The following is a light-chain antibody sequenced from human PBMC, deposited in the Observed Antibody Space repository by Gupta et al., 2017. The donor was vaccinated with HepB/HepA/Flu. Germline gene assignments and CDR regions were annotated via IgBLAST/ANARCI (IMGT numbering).Light chain of an antibody. CDR2: AAS. CDR1: QGISRY. J-gene: IGKJ4*01. Sequence: DIQLTQSPSLLSASVGDRVTITCRASQGISRYLAWYQQKPGKAPNLLIYAASTLQSGVPSRFSGSGSGTEFTLTISSLQPEDFATYYCQQLNSYLPLTFGGGTKVEIK. CDR3: QQLNSYLPLT. V-gene: IGKV1-9*01.